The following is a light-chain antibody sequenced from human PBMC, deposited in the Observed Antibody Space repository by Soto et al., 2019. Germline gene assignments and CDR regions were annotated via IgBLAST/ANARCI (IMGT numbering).Light chain of an antibody. J-gene: IGKJ1*01. Sequence: EIVLTQSPGTLSLSPGAGATLSCRASQSLSSSYLAWYQQKPGQAPRLLIYDASSRATGIPDRFSGTWYGTEGTLTISSLQSEDCEVYDCQQHSKWPRTFGQGTKVDIK. CDR1: QSLSSSY. CDR3: QQHSKWPRT. CDR2: DAS. V-gene: IGKV3D-20*02.